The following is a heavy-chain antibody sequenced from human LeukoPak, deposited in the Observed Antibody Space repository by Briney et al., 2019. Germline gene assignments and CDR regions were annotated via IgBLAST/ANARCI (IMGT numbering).Heavy chain of an antibody. J-gene: IGHJ4*02. Sequence: GGSLRLSCAASGFTFSSYAMSWVRQAPGKGQEWVSAISGSGGTTYYADSVKGRFTISRDNSKNTLYLQMNSLRAEDTAVYYCARDLRLTWVGGQGTLVTVSS. V-gene: IGHV3-23*01. CDR3: ARDLRLTWV. CDR1: GFTFSSYA. D-gene: IGHD2-15*01. CDR2: ISGSGGTT.